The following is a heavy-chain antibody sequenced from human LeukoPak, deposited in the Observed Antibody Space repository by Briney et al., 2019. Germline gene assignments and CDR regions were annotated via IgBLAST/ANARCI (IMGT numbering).Heavy chain of an antibody. Sequence: GGPLRLSCAASGFTFSSYGMHWVRQAPGKGLEWVAFIRYDGSNKYYADSVKGRFTISRDNSKNTLYLQMNSLRAEDTAVYYCAKESLPYYDSSGYSLAYWGQGTLVTVSS. V-gene: IGHV3-30*02. CDR1: GFTFSSYG. CDR2: IRYDGSNK. D-gene: IGHD3-22*01. CDR3: AKESLPYYDSSGYSLAY. J-gene: IGHJ4*02.